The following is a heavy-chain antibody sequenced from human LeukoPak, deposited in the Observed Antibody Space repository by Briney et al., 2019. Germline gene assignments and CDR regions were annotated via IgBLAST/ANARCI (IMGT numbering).Heavy chain of an antibody. J-gene: IGHJ4*02. D-gene: IGHD2-15*01. CDR3: ATERLYCSGGSCYPFFDY. Sequence: ASVKVSCKVSGYTLTELSMHWVRQAPGKGLEWMGGFDPEDGETIYAQKFQGRVIMTEDTSTDTAYMELSSLRSEDTAVYYCATERLYCSGGSCYPFFDYWGQGTLVTVSS. CDR1: GYTLTELS. V-gene: IGHV1-24*01. CDR2: FDPEDGET.